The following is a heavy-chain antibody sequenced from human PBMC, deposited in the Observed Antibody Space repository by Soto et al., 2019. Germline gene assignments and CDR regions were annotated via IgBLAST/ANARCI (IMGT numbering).Heavy chain of an antibody. CDR3: ARVSPFQELQNDVRAFDI. V-gene: IGHV1-18*01. CDR1: GYTFTSYG. Sequence: ASVKVSCKASGYTFTSYGISWVRQAPGQGLEWMGWISAYNGNTNYAQKLQGRVTMTTDTSTSTAYMELRSLRSDDTAVYYCARVSPFQELQNDVRAFDIWGQGTMVTVSS. J-gene: IGHJ3*02. D-gene: IGHD1-1*01. CDR2: ISAYNGNT.